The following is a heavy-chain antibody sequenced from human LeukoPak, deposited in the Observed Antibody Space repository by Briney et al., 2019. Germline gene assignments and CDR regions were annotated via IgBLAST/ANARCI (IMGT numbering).Heavy chain of an antibody. D-gene: IGHD3-16*02. Sequence: SETLSLTCAVYVGSFSDYYWTWIRQPPGKGLEWIGEINHSGSTNYNPSLESRVTMSVDTSKNQFSLKLSSVTAADTAVYFCARGNNLSLWGQGTLVTVSS. CDR1: VGSFSDYY. CDR3: ARGNNLSL. V-gene: IGHV4-34*01. J-gene: IGHJ4*02. CDR2: INHSGST.